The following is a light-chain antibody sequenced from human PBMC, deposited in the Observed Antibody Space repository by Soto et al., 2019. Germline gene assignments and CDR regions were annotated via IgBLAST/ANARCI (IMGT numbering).Light chain of an antibody. CDR3: MQSLQTPWT. CDR1: QSLLQSNGYNC. V-gene: IGKV2-28*01. J-gene: IGKJ1*01. CDR2: VGS. Sequence: DIVMTQSPLSLPVTPGESASISCRSSQSLLQSNGYNCLDWYLQKPGQSPQLLIYVGSYRASGVTHRFSGSESGTDFTLKISRVEAEDVGLYYCMQSLQTPWTLGQGTKVEVK.